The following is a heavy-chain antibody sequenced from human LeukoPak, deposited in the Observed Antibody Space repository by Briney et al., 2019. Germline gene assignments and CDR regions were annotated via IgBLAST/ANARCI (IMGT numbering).Heavy chain of an antibody. V-gene: IGHV3-48*01. D-gene: IGHD3-16*02. CDR2: ISSSSSTK. J-gene: IGHJ3*02. CDR3: AREEGMITFGGVVVMPSDAFDI. Sequence: PGGSLRLSCAASGFTISSYSMNWVRQAPGKGLEWVSYISSSSSTKKYADSVEGRFTISRDNARNSLYLQMNSLRAEDTAVYYCAREEGMITFGGVVVMPSDAFDIWGQGTVVTVSS. CDR1: GFTISSYS.